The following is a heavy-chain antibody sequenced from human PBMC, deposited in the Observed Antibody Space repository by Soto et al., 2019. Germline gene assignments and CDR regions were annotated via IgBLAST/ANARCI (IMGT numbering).Heavy chain of an antibody. J-gene: IGHJ3*02. D-gene: IGHD1-26*01. V-gene: IGHV3-30-3*01. CDR3: ARDPAGGIGGATGDDFDS. Sequence: GGSLILSCAASGFTFSSYAMHWVRQAPGKGLEWVAVISYDGSNKYYADSVKGRFTISRDNSKNTLYLQMNSLRAEDTAVYYCARDPAGGIGGATGDDFDSWGQETMVT. CDR1: GFTFSSYA. CDR2: ISYDGSNK.